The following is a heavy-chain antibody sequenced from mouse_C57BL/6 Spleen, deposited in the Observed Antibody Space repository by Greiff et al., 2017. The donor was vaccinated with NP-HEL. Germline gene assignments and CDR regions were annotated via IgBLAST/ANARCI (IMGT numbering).Heavy chain of an antibody. CDR3: ARAPYDYDGGYYAMDY. Sequence: EVQVVESGGGLVKPGGSLKLSCAASGFTFSSYAMSWVRQTPEKRLEWVATISDGGSYTYYPDNVKGRFTISRANAKNNLYLQMSHLKSEDTAMYYCARAPYDYDGGYYAMDYWGQGTSVTVSS. CDR2: ISDGGSYT. V-gene: IGHV5-4*01. D-gene: IGHD2-4*01. J-gene: IGHJ4*01. CDR1: GFTFSSYA.